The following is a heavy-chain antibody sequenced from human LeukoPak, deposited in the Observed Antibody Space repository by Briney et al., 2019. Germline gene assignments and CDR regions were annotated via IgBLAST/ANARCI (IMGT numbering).Heavy chain of an antibody. CDR1: GYSFTGYY. J-gene: IGHJ5*02. CDR3: ARARPQLVRFDP. CDR2: ISAYNGNT. V-gene: IGHV1-18*04. Sequence: ASVKVSCKASGYSFTGYYIHWVRQAPGQGLEWMGWISAYNGNTNYAQKLQGRVTMTTDTSTSTAYMELRSLRSDDTAVYYCARARPQLVRFDPWGQGTLVTVSS. D-gene: IGHD6-13*01.